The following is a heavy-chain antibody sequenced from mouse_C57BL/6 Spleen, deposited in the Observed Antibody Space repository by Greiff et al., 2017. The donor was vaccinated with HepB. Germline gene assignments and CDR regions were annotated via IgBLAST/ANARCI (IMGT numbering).Heavy chain of an antibody. V-gene: IGHV5-4*01. CDR1: GFTFSSYA. J-gene: IGHJ3*01. CDR2: ISDGGSYT. CDR3: AREGSNYPFAY. Sequence: EVKLVESGGGLVKPGGSLKLSCAASGFTFSSYAMSWVRQTPEKRLAWVATISDGGSYTYYPDNVKGRFTISRDNAKKNLYLQMSHLKSEDTAMYYCAREGSNYPFAYWGQGTLVTVSA. D-gene: IGHD2-5*01.